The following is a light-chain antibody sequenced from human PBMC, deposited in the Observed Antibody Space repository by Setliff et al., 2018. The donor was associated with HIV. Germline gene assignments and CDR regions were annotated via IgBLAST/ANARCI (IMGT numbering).Light chain of an antibody. CDR1: RSNIGTGYD. V-gene: IGLV1-40*01. CDR2: SNN. CDR3: QSYDSSLSEYV. Sequence: QSALTQTPSVSGAPGQRVTIFCSGGRSNIGTGYDVHWYQQLPGKAPKLLIYSNNNRPSGVPDRFSGSKSGTSASLAITGLQAEDEADYYCQSYDSSLSEYVFGTGTKVTVL. J-gene: IGLJ1*01.